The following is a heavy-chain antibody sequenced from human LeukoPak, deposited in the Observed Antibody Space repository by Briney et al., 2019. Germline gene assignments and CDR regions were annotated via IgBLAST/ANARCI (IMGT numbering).Heavy chain of an antibody. D-gene: IGHD4-17*01. Sequence: QPGGSLKLSCAASGFTFSGSAMHWVRQGPGKGLEWVGRIRSKANDHATAYAASVRGRFTISRDDSKNTAYLQMNSLKTEDTAVYYCTRRLMTTVNDYWGQGTLVTVSS. CDR3: TRRLMTTVNDY. CDR2: IRSKANDHAT. J-gene: IGHJ4*02. V-gene: IGHV3-73*01. CDR1: GFTFSGSA.